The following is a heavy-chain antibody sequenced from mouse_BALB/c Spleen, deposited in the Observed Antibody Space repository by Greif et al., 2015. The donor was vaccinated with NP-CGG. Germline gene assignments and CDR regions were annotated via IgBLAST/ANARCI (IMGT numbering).Heavy chain of an antibody. CDR2: INPYNGDT. V-gene: IGHV1-20*02. D-gene: IGHD2-14*01. CDR3: ARSGTYYAMDY. J-gene: IGHJ4*01. CDR1: GYSFTGYF. Sequence: VQLQQSGPELVKPGASVKISCKASGYSFTGYFMNWVMQSHGKSLEWIGRINPYNGDTFYNQKFKGKATLTVDKSSSTAHMELRSLASEDSAVYYCARSGTYYAMDYWGQGTSVTVSS.